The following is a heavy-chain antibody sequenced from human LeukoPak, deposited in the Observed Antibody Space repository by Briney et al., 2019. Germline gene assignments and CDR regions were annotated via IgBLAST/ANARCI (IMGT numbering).Heavy chain of an antibody. V-gene: IGHV4-59*01. Sequence: PSETLSLTCTVSGGSISSYYWNWIRQPPGKGLEWIGYIYYSGSTNYNPSLKSRVTISVDTSKNQFSLNLTSVTAADTAVYYCARFTPQGYGWGGYNRFDPWGQGTLVTVSS. CDR1: GGSISSYY. J-gene: IGHJ5*02. D-gene: IGHD3-16*01. CDR2: IYYSGST. CDR3: ARFTPQGYGWGGYNRFDP.